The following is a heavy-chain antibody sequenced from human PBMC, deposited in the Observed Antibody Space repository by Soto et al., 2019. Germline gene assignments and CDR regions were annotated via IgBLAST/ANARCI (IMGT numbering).Heavy chain of an antibody. CDR2: ISSSSNYI. V-gene: IGHV3-21*01. Sequence: GGSLRLSCAASGFTFSSYSMNWVRQAPGKGLEWVSSISSSSNYIYYADSVKGRFTVSRDNAKNSLYLQMNSLGAEDTAVYYCAREPIAVATSDAFDIWGQGTMVTVSS. D-gene: IGHD6-19*01. J-gene: IGHJ3*02. CDR1: GFTFSSYS. CDR3: AREPIAVATSDAFDI.